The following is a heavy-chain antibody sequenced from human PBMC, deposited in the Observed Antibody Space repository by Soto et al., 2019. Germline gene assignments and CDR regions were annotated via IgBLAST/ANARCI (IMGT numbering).Heavy chain of an antibody. J-gene: IGHJ4*02. D-gene: IGHD6-13*01. V-gene: IGHV1-3*04. CDR2: INTANDNT. CDR3: ARGSSWSYFDY. CDR1: GYTFTSYA. Sequence: QVQLVQSGAEVKKPGASVKVSCKASGYTFTSYAMHWVRQAPGQRLEWMGSINTANDNTRYSQNFQGRVTITRDPFASTGYMELSSLKSEDTAVYYCARGSSWSYFDYWGQGTLVTVSS.